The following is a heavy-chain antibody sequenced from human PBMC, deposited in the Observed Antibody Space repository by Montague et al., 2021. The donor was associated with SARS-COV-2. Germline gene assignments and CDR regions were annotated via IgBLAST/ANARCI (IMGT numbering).Heavy chain of an antibody. V-gene: IGHV4-4*02. Sequence: SETLSLTCAVSGGSISSNNWWNWVRQAPGKWLEWIGEIYHSGRTNYNPSLKSRVTISVDKSKNQYSLILSSVTAADTAVYYCAREGSRDGYNEGFDYWGQGTLVNVSP. CDR1: GGSISSNNW. CDR2: IYHSGRT. J-gene: IGHJ4*02. D-gene: IGHD5-24*01. CDR3: AREGSRDGYNEGFDY.